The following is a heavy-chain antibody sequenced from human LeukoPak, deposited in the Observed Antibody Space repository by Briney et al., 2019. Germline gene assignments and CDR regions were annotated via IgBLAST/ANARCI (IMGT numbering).Heavy chain of an antibody. CDR3: ARDASSRWFGELDYFDY. V-gene: IGHV1-18*01. CDR2: ISAYNGNT. J-gene: IGHJ4*02. CDR1: GYTFTSYG. D-gene: IGHD3-10*01. Sequence: ASVKVSCKASGYTFTSYGISWVRQAPEQGLEWMGWISAYNGNTNYAQKLQGRVTMTTDTSTSTAYMELRSLRSDDTAMYYCARDASSRWFGELDYFDYWGQGTLVTVSS.